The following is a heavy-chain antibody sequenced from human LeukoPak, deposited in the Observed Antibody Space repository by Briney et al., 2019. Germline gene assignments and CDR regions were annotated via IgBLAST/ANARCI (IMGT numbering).Heavy chain of an antibody. Sequence: RAGGSLRLSCAASGFTFNNYALSWVRQAPGKGLEWVSAIHKTGDYTYYTDSVKGRFTISRDSSRSMLYLEMNSLRDEDTAIYYCAKELGHALPFDYWGQGTLVTVSS. CDR1: GFTFNNYA. CDR2: IHKTGDYT. J-gene: IGHJ4*02. CDR3: AKELGHALPFDY. V-gene: IGHV3-23*01. D-gene: IGHD2-2*01.